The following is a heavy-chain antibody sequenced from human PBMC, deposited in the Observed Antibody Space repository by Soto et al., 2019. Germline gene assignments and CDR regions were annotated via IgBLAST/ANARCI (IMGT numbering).Heavy chain of an antibody. CDR1: GFTFNIYG. V-gene: IGHV3-30*18. CDR3: AKDQASGQGSFDS. J-gene: IGHJ4*02. CDR2: ISYDGSNQ. Sequence: GGYLRLSCAASGFTFNIYGMHWVRQAPDKGLEWVALISYDGSNQYYADSVKGRFTISRDNSKNTLFLQMNSLRADDTAVYYCAKDQASGQGSFDSWGQGTLVTVSS.